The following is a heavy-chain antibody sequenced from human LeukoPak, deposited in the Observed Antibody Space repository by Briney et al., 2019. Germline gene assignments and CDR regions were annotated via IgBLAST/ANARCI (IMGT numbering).Heavy chain of an antibody. J-gene: IGHJ4*02. CDR2: IKEDGSEK. Sequence: GSLRLSCAASGFTFSSYWMSWVRQAPGKGLEWVANIKEDGSEKYYVDSVKGRVTISRDNANKSLYLQMNSLRAEDTAVYYCARHGLDYWGQGTPVTVSS. D-gene: IGHD2-8*01. CDR3: ARHGLDY. V-gene: IGHV3-7*01. CDR1: GFTFSSYW.